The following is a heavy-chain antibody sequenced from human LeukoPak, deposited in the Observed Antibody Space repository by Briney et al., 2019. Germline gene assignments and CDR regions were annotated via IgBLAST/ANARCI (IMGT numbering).Heavy chain of an antibody. CDR1: GYSLSSGYS. Sequence: PPETLSLTCSVSGYSLSSGYSCAWIRQPPGKGLEWIGSVSHSGNTYYKPSLKIRVTTSLDTSKHQFSLKLNSVTAADTAVNFCARSMISMLKVNWFDPWGQGTLVTVSS. V-gene: IGHV4-38-2*01. CDR3: ARSMISMLKVNWFDP. D-gene: IGHD3-16*01. J-gene: IGHJ5*02. CDR2: VSHSGNT.